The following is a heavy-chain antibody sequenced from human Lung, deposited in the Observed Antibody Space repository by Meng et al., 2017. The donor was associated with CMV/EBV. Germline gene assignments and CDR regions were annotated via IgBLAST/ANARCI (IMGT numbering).Heavy chain of an antibody. CDR2: INWNGGST. V-gene: IGHV3-20*04. CDR1: GFTFDDYG. Sequence: GGSXRLSCAASGFTFDDYGMSWVRQAPGKGLEWVSGINWNGGSTGYADSVKGRFTISRDNAKNSLYLQMNSLRAEDTALYYCAREEYSSSAQAGQYYYYYYGRDVWXQGTXVTVSS. CDR3: AREEYSSSAQAGQYYYYYYGRDV. D-gene: IGHD6-6*01. J-gene: IGHJ6*02.